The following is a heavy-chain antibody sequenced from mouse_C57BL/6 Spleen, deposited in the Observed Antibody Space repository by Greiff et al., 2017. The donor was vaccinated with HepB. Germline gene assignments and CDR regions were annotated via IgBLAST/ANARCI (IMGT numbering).Heavy chain of an antibody. V-gene: IGHV5-17*01. CDR1: GFTFSDYG. J-gene: IGHJ4*01. CDR3: ATEFITTVVAPYAMDY. D-gene: IGHD1-1*01. Sequence: EVKVVESGGGLVKPGGSLKLSCAASGFTFSDYGMHWVRQAPEKGLEWVAYISSGSSTIYYADTVKGRFTISRDNAKNTLFLQMTSLRSEDTAMYYCATEFITTVVAPYAMDYWGQGTSVTVSS. CDR2: ISSGSSTI.